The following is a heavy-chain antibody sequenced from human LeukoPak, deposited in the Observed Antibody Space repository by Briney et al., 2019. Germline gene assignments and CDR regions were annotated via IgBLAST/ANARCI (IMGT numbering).Heavy chain of an antibody. Sequence: GGSLRLSCAASGFAFSNNWMHWVRQAPGKGLLWVSRINSDGSSTSYADSVKARFTISRDNAKNTLYLQMNSLRAEDTAVYYCASSGRYAAFDIWGQGTRVTVSS. J-gene: IGHJ3*02. V-gene: IGHV3-74*01. D-gene: IGHD6-13*01. CDR2: INSDGSST. CDR3: ASSGRYAAFDI. CDR1: GFAFSNNW.